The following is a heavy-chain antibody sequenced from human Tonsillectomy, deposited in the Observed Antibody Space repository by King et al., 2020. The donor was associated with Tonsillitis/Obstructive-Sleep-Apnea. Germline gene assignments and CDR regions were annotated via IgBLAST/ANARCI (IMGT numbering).Heavy chain of an antibody. J-gene: IGHJ5*02. Sequence: QLQESGPGLVKPSETLSLTCTVSGGSISSSSYYWGWIRQPPGKGLEWIGSIYYSGSTYYNPSLKSRVTISVDTSKNQFSLKLSSVTAADTAVYYCARGSIVVVPAAMSWFDPWGQGPLVTVSS. D-gene: IGHD2-2*01. CDR3: ARGSIVVVPAAMSWFDP. CDR2: IYYSGST. CDR1: GGSISSSSYY. V-gene: IGHV4-39*01.